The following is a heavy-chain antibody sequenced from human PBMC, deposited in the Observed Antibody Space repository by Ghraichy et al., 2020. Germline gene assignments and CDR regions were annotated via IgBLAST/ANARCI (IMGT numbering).Heavy chain of an antibody. J-gene: IGHJ4*02. Sequence: SQTLSLTCTVSGGSISSYYWSWIRQPPGKGLEWIGYIYYSGSTNYNPSLKSRVTISVDTSKNQFSLKLSSVTAADTAVYYCARVAGYYDSSGYTAETLDYFDYWGQGTLVTVSS. D-gene: IGHD3-22*01. CDR1: GGSISSYY. CDR3: ARVAGYYDSSGYTAETLDYFDY. V-gene: IGHV4-59*01. CDR2: IYYSGST.